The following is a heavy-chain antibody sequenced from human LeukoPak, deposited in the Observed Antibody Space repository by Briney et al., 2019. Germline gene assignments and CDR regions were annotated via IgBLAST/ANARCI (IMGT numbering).Heavy chain of an antibody. CDR3: ARDRNYYDSSGPEYFQH. CDR1: GGSISSGDYF. CDR2: IYYSGST. J-gene: IGHJ1*01. V-gene: IGHV4-30-4*01. D-gene: IGHD3-22*01. Sequence: PSQTLSLTCTVSGGSISSGDYFWSWIRQPPRKGLEWIGHIYYSGSTYYTPSLKSRVTISVDTSKNQFSLKLSSVTAADTAVYYCARDRNYYDSSGPEYFQHWGQGTLVTVSS.